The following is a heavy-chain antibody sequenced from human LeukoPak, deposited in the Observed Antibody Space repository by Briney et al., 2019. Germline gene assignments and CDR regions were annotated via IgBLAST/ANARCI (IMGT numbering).Heavy chain of an antibody. CDR1: EFTFNRYA. J-gene: IGHJ4*02. CDR2: VSDSGRNT. Sequence: GGSLRLSCAASEFTFNRYAMSWVRQTPGKGLEWVSTVSDSGRNTYYADSVKGRFTISRVNSKNTLSLQINSLRAEDTAIYYCAREYAGYHYGGHFDLWGQGTLVTVSS. V-gene: IGHV3-23*01. D-gene: IGHD5-12*01. CDR3: AREYAGYHYGGHFDL.